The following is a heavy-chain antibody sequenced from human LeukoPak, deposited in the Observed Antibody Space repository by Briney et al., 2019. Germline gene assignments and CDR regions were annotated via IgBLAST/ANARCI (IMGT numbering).Heavy chain of an antibody. D-gene: IGHD4-11*01. J-gene: IGHJ1*01. CDR2: IYYSGST. CDR3: PRGGLQYRAEYFQH. CDR1: GVSISSGDYY. Sequence: PSETLSLTCTVSGVSISSGDYYWSWIRQPPGKGLEWIGYIYYSGSTYYNPSLKSRVTISVATSKNQFSLKLSSVTAETTAVYYGPRGGLQYRAEYFQHWGEGTLVTVSS. V-gene: IGHV4-30-4*08.